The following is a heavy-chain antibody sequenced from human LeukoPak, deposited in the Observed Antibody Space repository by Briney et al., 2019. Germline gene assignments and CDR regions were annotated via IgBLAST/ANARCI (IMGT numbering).Heavy chain of an antibody. CDR3: ARDPVHSSGWFAVSYYYMDV. D-gene: IGHD6-19*01. CDR1: GFGFSSYW. CDR2: VKQDGSEE. J-gene: IGHJ6*03. V-gene: IGHV3-7*01. Sequence: GGSLRLSCAASGFGFSSYWMSWVRQAPGKGLEWVANVKQDGSEEFYVDSVKGRFTISRDNAKNSLYLQMNSLRAEDTAVYYCARDPVHSSGWFAVSYYYMDVWGKGTTVTVSS.